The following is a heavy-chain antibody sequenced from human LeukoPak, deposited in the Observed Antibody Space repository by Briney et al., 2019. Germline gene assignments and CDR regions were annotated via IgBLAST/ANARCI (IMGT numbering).Heavy chain of an antibody. J-gene: IGHJ4*02. D-gene: IGHD3-10*01. V-gene: IGHV4-39*01. CDR3: ARFRGVVSSSLLDF. CDR1: GDSISSSGYY. CDR2: IHFSGTT. Sequence: SETLSLTCTVSGDSISSSGYYWGWIRQPPGKGLEWIGIIHFSGTTYYNPSLKSRVTISVDTSKNQFSLKLTSVTAADTAVYXXARFRGVVSSSLLDFWGQGTLVTVSS.